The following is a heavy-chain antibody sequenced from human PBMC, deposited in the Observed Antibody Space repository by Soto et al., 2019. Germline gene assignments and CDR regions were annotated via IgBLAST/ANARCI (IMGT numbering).Heavy chain of an antibody. V-gene: IGHV1-18*01. D-gene: IGHD3-3*01. Sequence: ASVKVSCKASGYTFTSYGISWVRQAPGQGLEWMGWISAYNGNTNYAQKLQGRVTMTTDTSTSTAYMELRSLRSDDTAVYYCARDFLLRFLKGYYYYYGMDVWGQGTTVTVSS. CDR1: GYTFTSYG. CDR2: ISAYNGNT. CDR3: ARDFLLRFLKGYYYYYGMDV. J-gene: IGHJ6*02.